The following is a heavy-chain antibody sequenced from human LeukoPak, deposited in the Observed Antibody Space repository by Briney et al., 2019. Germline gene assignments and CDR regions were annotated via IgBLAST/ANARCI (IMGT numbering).Heavy chain of an antibody. D-gene: IGHD2-15*01. V-gene: IGHV4-30-2*01. CDR2: IYHSGST. J-gene: IGHJ4*02. CDR1: GGSISSGGYS. Sequence: SETLSLTCAVSGGSISSGGYSWSWIRQPPGKGLEWIGYIYHSGSTYYNPSLKSRVSISVDRSKNQFSLKLSSVTAADTAVYYCASCSGGSCVFDYWGQGTLVTVSS. CDR3: ASCSGGSCVFDY.